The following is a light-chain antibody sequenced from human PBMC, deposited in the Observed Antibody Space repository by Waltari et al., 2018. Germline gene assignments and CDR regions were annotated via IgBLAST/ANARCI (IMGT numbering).Light chain of an antibody. CDR1: QSISSY. J-gene: IGKJ1*01. CDR2: AAS. Sequence: DIQMTQSPSSLSASVGDRVTITCRASQSISSYLNWYQQKPGKAPKLLSYAASSLQSGGPSRFSGSVSGTDFTLTISSLQPEDFATYYCQQSYSTLWTFGQGTKVEIK. V-gene: IGKV1-39*01. CDR3: QQSYSTLWT.